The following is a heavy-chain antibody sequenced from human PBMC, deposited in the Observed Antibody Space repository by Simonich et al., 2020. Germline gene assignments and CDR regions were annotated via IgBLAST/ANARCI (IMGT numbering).Heavy chain of an antibody. CDR3: ARGKGWKNAFDI. Sequence: QVQLQQWGAGLLKPSETLSLTCAVYGGSFMGYYWSWIRQPPGKGLEWIGEINHSGRTNYNPPLKSRVTISVDTSKNQFSLELSSVTAADTAVYYCARGKGWKNAFDIWGQGTMVTVSS. V-gene: IGHV4-34*01. CDR2: INHSGRT. J-gene: IGHJ3*02. CDR1: GGSFMGYY. D-gene: IGHD1-1*01.